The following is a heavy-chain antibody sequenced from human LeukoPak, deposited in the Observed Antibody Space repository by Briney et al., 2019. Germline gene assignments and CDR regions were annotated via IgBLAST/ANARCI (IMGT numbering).Heavy chain of an antibody. Sequence: GGSLRLSCAASGFTVSSNYMSWVRQAPGKGLEWVSVIYSGGSTYYADSVEGRFTISRDNSKNTLYLQMNSLRAEDTAVYYCARDAPRLGYDYWAQGTLVTVSS. D-gene: IGHD3-16*01. J-gene: IGHJ4*02. CDR1: GFTVSSNY. CDR2: IYSGGST. V-gene: IGHV3-53*01. CDR3: ARDAPRLGYDY.